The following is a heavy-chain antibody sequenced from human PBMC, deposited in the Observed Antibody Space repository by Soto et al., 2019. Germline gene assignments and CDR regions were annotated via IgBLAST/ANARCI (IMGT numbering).Heavy chain of an antibody. CDR1: GGSFSGYY. J-gene: IGHJ6*02. V-gene: IGHV4-34*01. CDR3: ARGLNYYDSSGSRYYYYYGMDV. D-gene: IGHD3-22*01. Sequence: SETLSLTCAVYGGSFSGYYWSWIRQPPGKGLEWIGEINHSGSTNYNPSLKSRVTISVDTSKNQFSLKLSSVTAADTAVYYCARGLNYYDSSGSRYYYYYGMDVWGQGTTVTVSS. CDR2: INHSGST.